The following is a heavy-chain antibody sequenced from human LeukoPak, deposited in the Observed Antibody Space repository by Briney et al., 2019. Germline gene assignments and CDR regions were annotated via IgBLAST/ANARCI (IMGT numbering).Heavy chain of an antibody. Sequence: GGSLRLSCAASGFTFSSYEMDWVRQAPGKGLEWVSYISSSGSTIYYADSVKGRFTISRDNAKNSLYLQMNSLRAEDTAVYYCARDLVSSWYELMGFDYWGQGTLVTVSS. V-gene: IGHV3-48*03. D-gene: IGHD6-13*01. CDR2: ISSSGSTI. CDR3: ARDLVSSWYELMGFDY. CDR1: GFTFSSYE. J-gene: IGHJ4*02.